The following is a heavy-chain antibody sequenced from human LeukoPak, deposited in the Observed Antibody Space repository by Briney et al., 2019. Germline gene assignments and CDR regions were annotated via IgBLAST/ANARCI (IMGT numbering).Heavy chain of an antibody. J-gene: IGHJ1*01. CDR2: ISYDGSNK. Sequence: PGGSLRLSCAASGFTFSSYGMHWVRQAPGKGLEWVAVISYDGSNKYYADSVKGRFTISRDNSKNTLYLQMNSLRAEDTAVYYCAKGPANYYDSSGYYPEYFQHWGQGTLVTVSS. CDR3: AKGPANYYDSSGYYPEYFQH. CDR1: GFTFSSYG. V-gene: IGHV3-30*18. D-gene: IGHD3-22*01.